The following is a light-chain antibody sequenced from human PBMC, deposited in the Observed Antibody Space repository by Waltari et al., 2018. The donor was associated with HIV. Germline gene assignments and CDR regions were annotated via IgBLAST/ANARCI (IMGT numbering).Light chain of an antibody. CDR3: LQWSNWPLT. CDR2: HAS. Sequence: VFTQSSATLPLSPGARATLSCRATRSVRTSLSWYQQKPGQAARLLISHASNRATGIPARFSGSGSGTDFTLTISSLEPEDVAFYDCLQWSNWPLTFGPGTRVDVK. J-gene: IGKJ3*01. CDR1: RSVRTS. V-gene: IGKV3-11*01.